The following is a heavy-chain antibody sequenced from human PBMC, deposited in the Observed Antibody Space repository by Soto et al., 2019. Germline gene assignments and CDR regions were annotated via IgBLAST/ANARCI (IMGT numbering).Heavy chain of an antibody. J-gene: IGHJ6*02. V-gene: IGHV3-23*01. CDR2: ISGTGDNT. CDR1: GFIFSNYV. D-gene: IGHD3-22*01. Sequence: EVQLLESGGGLVQPGGSLRLSCAASGFIFSNYVMSWVRQAPGKGLEWVSGISGTGDNTDYADSVKGRFTISRDNSRNTLYLQMNSPRAEDTAVYYCAKERVSQYYYYYGMDVWGQGTTVIVFS. CDR3: AKERVSQYYYYYGMDV.